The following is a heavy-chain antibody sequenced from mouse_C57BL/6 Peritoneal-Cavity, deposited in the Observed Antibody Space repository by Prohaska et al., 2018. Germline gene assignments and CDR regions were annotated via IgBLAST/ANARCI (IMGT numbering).Heavy chain of an antibody. J-gene: IGHJ4*01. D-gene: IGHD2-4*01. Sequence: ASVKISCKASGYAFSSSWMNWVKQRPGKGLEWIGRIYPGDGDTNYNGKFKGKATLTADQSFSTAYMQLSSLTSEDSAVYFCARSGYYDYDDSAMDYWGQGTSVTVSS. CDR3: ARSGYYDYDDSAMDY. V-gene: IGHV1-82*01. CDR2: IYPGDGDT. CDR1: GYAFSSSW.